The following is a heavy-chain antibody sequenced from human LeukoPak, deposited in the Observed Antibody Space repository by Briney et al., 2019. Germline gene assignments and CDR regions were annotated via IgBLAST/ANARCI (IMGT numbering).Heavy chain of an antibody. CDR3: ARDRNRIAAAGSGRNNWFDP. CDR1: GYTFTGFY. D-gene: IGHD6-13*01. Sequence: GVTVEVSCKVSGYTFTGFYMHWVRQAPGQALEWMGWINPNSGGTNYAQKFQGRVTMTRDTSISTAYMELSRLRSDDTAVYYCARDRNRIAAAGSGRNNWFDPWGQGTLVTVSS. J-gene: IGHJ5*02. V-gene: IGHV1-2*02. CDR2: INPNSGGT.